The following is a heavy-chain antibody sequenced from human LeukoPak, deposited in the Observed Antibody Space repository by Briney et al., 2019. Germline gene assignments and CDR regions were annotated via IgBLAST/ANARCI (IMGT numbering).Heavy chain of an antibody. V-gene: IGHV5-51*01. D-gene: IGHD1-26*01. CDR1: GYSFTSYW. CDR2: IYPSDSDP. CDR3: ARHGVGATNQAHDC. Sequence: GESLKISCKGSGYSFTSYWIGWVRQMPGKGLELMGIIYPSDSDPIYNPSFQGQVTISADKSISTAYLQWSSLKASDTAMYYCARHGVGATNQAHDCWGQGTLVTVSS. J-gene: IGHJ4*02.